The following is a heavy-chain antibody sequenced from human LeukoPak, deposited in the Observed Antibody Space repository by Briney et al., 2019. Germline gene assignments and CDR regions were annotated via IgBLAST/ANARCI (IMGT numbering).Heavy chain of an antibody. Sequence: SETLSLTCTVSGGSISSSSYYWSWIRQPPGKGLEWIGEINHSGSTNYNPSLKSRVTISVDTSKNQFSLKLSSATAADTAVYYCASSRAAADQKGTFDYWGQGTLVTVSS. CDR3: ASSRAAADQKGTFDY. V-gene: IGHV4-39*07. J-gene: IGHJ4*02. D-gene: IGHD6-13*01. CDR2: INHSGST. CDR1: GGSISSSSYY.